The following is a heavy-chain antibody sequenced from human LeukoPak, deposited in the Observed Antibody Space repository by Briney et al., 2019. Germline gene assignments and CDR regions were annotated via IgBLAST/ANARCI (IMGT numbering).Heavy chain of an antibody. Sequence: PGGALRVSSAASGFSFSSYWMHWVRQAPGKGLGWVSRINTDGSSTTYAGSAKGGFTISRDNAKNTLYLQMNSLRAADPALYKLGGSRGYSFYDFDNWGQGNLVTVSS. CDR3: GGSRGYSFYDFDN. CDR1: GFSFSSYW. CDR2: INTDGSST. V-gene: IGHV3-74*01. J-gene: IGHJ4*02. D-gene: IGHD5-18*01.